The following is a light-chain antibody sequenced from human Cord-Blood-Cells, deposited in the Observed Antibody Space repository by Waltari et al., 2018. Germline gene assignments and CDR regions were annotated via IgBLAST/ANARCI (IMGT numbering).Light chain of an antibody. CDR1: KLGDKY. J-gene: IGLJ2*01. Sequence: SYELTQPPSVSVSPGQTASITCSGDKLGDKYACWYQQKPGQYPVLVIYQDSKRPSGIPDRFSGANSGNTASLAISGTQALDEADYYCQAWDSSTVVFDGGTKLTVL. V-gene: IGLV3-1*01. CDR3: QAWDSSTVV. CDR2: QDS.